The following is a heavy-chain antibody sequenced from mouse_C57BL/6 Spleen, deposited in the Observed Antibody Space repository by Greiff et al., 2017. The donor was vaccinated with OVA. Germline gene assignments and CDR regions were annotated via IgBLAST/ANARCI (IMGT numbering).Heavy chain of an antibody. V-gene: IGHV3-6*01. CDR2: ISYDGSN. J-gene: IGHJ1*03. CDR1: GYSITSGYY. CDR3: ARPNWDVGYFDV. D-gene: IGHD4-1*01. Sequence: EVQLQQSGPGLVKPSQSLSLTCSVTGYSITSGYYWNWIRQFPGNKLEWMGYISYDGSNNYNPSLKNRISITRDTSKNQLFLKLNSVTTEDTATYYCARPNWDVGYFDVWGTGTTVTVSS.